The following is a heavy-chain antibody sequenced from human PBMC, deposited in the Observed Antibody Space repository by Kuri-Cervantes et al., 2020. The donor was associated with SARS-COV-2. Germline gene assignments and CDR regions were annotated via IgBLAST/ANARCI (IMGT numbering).Heavy chain of an antibody. J-gene: IGHJ4*02. D-gene: IGHD3-10*01. V-gene: IGHV4-34*01. CDR2: IYHSGST. CDR3: ASGSFGSNDF. Sequence: GSLRLSCAVYGGSFSGYYWSWIRQPPGKGLEWIGYIYHSGSTYYNPSLKSRVTISGDKSKNQFSLRLTSVTAADTAVYYCASGSFGSNDFWGQGTLVTVSS. CDR1: GGSFSGYY.